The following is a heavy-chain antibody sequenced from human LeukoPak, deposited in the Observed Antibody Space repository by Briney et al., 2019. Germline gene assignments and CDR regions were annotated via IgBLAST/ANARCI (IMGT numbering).Heavy chain of an antibody. CDR1: GGSISSSSYY. J-gene: IGHJ6*02. CDR3: ARYITMIVVVIPNPGWADYGMDV. D-gene: IGHD3-22*01. V-gene: IGHV4-39*01. Sequence: PSETLSLTCTVSGGSISSSSYYWGWIRQPPGKGLEWIGSIYYSGITYYNPSLKSRVTISVDTSKNQFSLKLSSVTAADTAVYYCARYITMIVVVIPNPGWADYGMDVWGQGTTVTVSS. CDR2: IYYSGIT.